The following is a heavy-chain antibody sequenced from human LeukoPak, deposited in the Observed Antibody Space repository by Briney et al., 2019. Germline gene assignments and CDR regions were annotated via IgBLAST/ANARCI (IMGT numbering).Heavy chain of an antibody. J-gene: IGHJ4*02. CDR2: IYHSGST. CDR3: AGSSTSYDY. CDR1: GYSISSGYY. Sequence: SETLSLTCAVSGYSISSGYYWGWIRQPPGKGLEWIGSIYHSGSTYYNPSLKSRVTVSVDTSKNQFSLKLSSVTAADTAVYYCAGSSTSYDYWGQGTLVTVSS. D-gene: IGHD2-2*01. V-gene: IGHV4-38-2*01.